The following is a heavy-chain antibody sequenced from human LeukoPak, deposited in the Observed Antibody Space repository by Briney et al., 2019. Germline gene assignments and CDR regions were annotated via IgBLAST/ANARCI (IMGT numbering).Heavy chain of an antibody. Sequence: SETLSLTCAVYGGSFSGYYWSWIRQPPGKGLEWIGEINHSGSTNYNPSLKSRVTISVDTFKNQFSLKLSSVTAADTAVYYCARWGKQWLVRRHFDYWGQGTLVTVSS. CDR1: GGSFSGYY. D-gene: IGHD6-19*01. CDR2: INHSGST. J-gene: IGHJ4*02. CDR3: ARWGKQWLVRRHFDY. V-gene: IGHV4-34*01.